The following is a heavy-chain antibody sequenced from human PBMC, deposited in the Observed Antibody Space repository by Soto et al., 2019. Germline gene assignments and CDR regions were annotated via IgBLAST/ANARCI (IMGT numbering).Heavy chain of an antibody. V-gene: IGHV4-31*03. CDR3: ARDSVGCSGGSCYSENAFDI. CDR1: GGSISSGGYY. J-gene: IGHJ3*02. D-gene: IGHD2-15*01. Sequence: SETLSLTCTVSGGSISSGGYYWSWIRQHPGKGLEWIGYIYYSGSTYYNPSLKSRVTISVDTSKNQFSLKLSSVTAADTAVYYCARDSVGCSGGSCYSENAFDIWGQGTMVTVSS. CDR2: IYYSGST.